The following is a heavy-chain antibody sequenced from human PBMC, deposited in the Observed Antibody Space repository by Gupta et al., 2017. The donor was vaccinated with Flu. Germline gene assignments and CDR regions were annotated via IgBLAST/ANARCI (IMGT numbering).Heavy chain of an antibody. CDR3: ASRPSTNTMTQTIDY. Sequence: QLQLQESGPGLVTPSETLSLTCTVSGGSISSSRYYWGWIRQPPGKGLEWIGSIYYTGSTYNNPYLKNRVTISVDTSKNQFSLKRSSGTAADTAVYYCASRPSTNTMTQTIDYWGQGTLVTVSS. CDR2: IYYTGST. J-gene: IGHJ4*02. V-gene: IGHV4-39*01. CDR1: GGSISSSRYY. D-gene: IGHD3-22*01.